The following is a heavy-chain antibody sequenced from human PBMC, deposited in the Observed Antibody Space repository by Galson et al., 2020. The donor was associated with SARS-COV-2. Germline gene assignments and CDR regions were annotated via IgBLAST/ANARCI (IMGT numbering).Heavy chain of an antibody. CDR3: ARDYALLYEFDY. V-gene: IGHV1-2*04. CDR1: GYTFTGYY. CDR2: INPNSGGT. D-gene: IGHD5-12*01. Sequence: ASVTVSCKASGYTFTGYYLHWVRQAPGQGLEWMGWINPNSGGTNYAQKFQGWVTMTRDTSISTAYMELSRLRSDDTAVYYCARDYALLYEFDYWGQGTLVTVSS. J-gene: IGHJ4*02.